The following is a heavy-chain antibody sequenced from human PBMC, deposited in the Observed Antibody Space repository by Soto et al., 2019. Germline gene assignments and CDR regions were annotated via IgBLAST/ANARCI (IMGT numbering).Heavy chain of an antibody. CDR1: GFTFNNNW. D-gene: IGHD1-26*01. Sequence: PGGSLRLSCTASGFTFNNNWMHWVRQAPGKGLVWVARIDSYSTTTNYADSVKGRSTISRDNAKNTVFLHLNSLTDEDTAVYYCARGGAMGVDYWGQGTLVTVSS. V-gene: IGHV3-74*01. J-gene: IGHJ4*02. CDR3: ARGGAMGVDY. CDR2: IDSYSTTT.